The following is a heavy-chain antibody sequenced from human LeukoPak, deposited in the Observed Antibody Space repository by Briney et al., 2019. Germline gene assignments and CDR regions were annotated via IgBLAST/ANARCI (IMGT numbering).Heavy chain of an antibody. J-gene: IGHJ6*02. CDR1: GDSVSSKNGA. CDR2: TYYRSKWYN. V-gene: IGHV6-1*01. D-gene: IGHD3-16*01. CDR3: ARGGQYGMDV. Sequence: SQTLSLTCVVSGDSVSSKNGAWNWIRQSPSRGLEWLGRTYYRSKWYNDYAESMEGRMTISQDTSKNQYSLHLNSVTPDDTAVYYCARGGQYGMDVWGQGTTVTVSS.